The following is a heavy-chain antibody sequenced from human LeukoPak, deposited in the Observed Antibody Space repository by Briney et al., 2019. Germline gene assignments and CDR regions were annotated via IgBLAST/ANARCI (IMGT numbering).Heavy chain of an antibody. CDR2: IYYSGTT. CDR3: ARVPRGDYFDY. J-gene: IGHJ4*02. CDR1: GGSISIYY. D-gene: IGHD3-10*01. Sequence: SETLSLTCTVSGGSISIYYWSWVRQPPGKGLEWIGYIYYSGTTYYNPSLKSRVTISVDTSKDQFSLKLNSVTAADTAVYYCARVPRGDYFDYWGQGTLVTVSP. V-gene: IGHV4-59*01.